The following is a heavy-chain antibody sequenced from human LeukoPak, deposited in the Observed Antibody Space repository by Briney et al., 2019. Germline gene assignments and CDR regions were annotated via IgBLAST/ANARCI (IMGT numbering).Heavy chain of an antibody. CDR3: ARGEYGSGWYRD. J-gene: IGHJ4*02. CDR1: GFIVSTNY. Sequence: PGRSLRLSCAASGFIVSTNYMSWVSQAPGKGLEWVSLIYSGGNTNYADSVKGRFTFFRDNSNNTLFLQMNSLRVEDTAVYYCARGEYGSGWYRDWGQGTLVTVSS. CDR2: IYSGGNT. D-gene: IGHD6-19*01. V-gene: IGHV3-53*01.